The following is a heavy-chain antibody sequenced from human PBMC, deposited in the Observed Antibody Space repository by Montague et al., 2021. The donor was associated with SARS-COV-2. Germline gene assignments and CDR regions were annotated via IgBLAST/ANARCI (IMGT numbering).Heavy chain of an antibody. J-gene: IGHJ4*02. V-gene: IGHV4-39*07. CDR1: GGSISDSNYL. Sequence: SETLSLTCTVSGGSISDSNYLWGWIRQPPGKGLEWIGDIHYSGTYYNPSLRSRVTMSRDLSKNQFSLRLRSVTAADTALYYCARSLISASGTGSNFDSWGQGTLVAVSS. CDR2: IHYSGT. CDR3: ARSLISASGTGSNFDS. D-gene: IGHD6-13*01.